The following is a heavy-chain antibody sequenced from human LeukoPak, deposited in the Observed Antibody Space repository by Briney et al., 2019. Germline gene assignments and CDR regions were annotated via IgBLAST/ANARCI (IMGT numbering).Heavy chain of an antibody. CDR3: ARRIIMIGKGMDV. CDR2: ISSSGGST. CDR1: GFTVSSNY. V-gene: IGHV3-23*01. J-gene: IGHJ6*03. Sequence: GGSLRLSCAASGFTVSSNYMSWVRQAPGKGLEWVSAISSSGGSTYYAGSVKGRFTISRDNSKNTLHLQMNSLRAEDTAEYYCARRIIMIGKGMDVWGKGTTVTVSS. D-gene: IGHD3-22*01.